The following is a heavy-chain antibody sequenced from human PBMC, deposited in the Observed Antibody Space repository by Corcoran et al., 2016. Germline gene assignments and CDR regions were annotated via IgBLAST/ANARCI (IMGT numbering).Heavy chain of an antibody. J-gene: IGHJ1*01. CDR2: INHSGST. D-gene: IGHD2-15*01. CDR1: GGSFSGYY. Sequence: QVQLQQWGAGLLKPSETLSLTCAVYGGSFSGYYWSWIRQPPGKGLEWIGEINHSGSTNYNPSLKSRVTISVDTSKNQFSLKLSSVTAADTAVYYCARGRSGGYWSGGSCQEYFQHWGQGTLVTVSS. V-gene: IGHV4-34*01. CDR3: ARGRSGGYWSGGSCQEYFQH.